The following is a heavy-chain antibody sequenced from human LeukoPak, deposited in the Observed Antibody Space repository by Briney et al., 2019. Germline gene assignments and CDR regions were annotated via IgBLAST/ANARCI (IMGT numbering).Heavy chain of an antibody. CDR3: AKSSGWDLDAFDI. J-gene: IGHJ3*02. V-gene: IGHV4-4*02. D-gene: IGHD6-19*01. Sequence: SETLSLTCAVSGGSISSSNWWSWVRQPPGKGLEWIGEIYHSGSTNYHPSLKSRVTISVDKSKNQFSLKLSSVTAADTAVYYCAKSSGWDLDAFDIWGQGTMVTVSS. CDR2: IYHSGST. CDR1: GGSISSSNW.